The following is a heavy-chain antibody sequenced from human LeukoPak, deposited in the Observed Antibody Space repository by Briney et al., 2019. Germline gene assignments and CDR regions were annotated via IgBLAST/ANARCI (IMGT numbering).Heavy chain of an antibody. CDR2: TSSDGSST. CDR3: AREISSSWFDC. V-gene: IGHV3-74*01. CDR1: GFSFSNYA. J-gene: IGHJ4*02. Sequence: GGSLRLSCAASGFSFSNYAMHWVRQAPGKGLVWVSRTSSDGSSTTYADSVKGRFTVSRDNAKNTLYLQMNSLRAEDTAVYYCAREISSSWFDCWGQGTLVTVSS. D-gene: IGHD6-13*01.